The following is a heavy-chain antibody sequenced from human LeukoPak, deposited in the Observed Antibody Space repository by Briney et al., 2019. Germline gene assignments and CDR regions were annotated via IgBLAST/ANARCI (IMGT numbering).Heavy chain of an antibody. CDR3: ARENKPLSGSYNY. D-gene: IGHD1-26*01. Sequence: SETLSLTCTVSGGSISSGDYYWSWIRQPPGKGLEWIGYIYYSGSTYYNPSLKSRVTISVDTSKNQFSLKLSSVTAADTAVYYCARENKPLSGSYNYWGQGTLVTVS. J-gene: IGHJ4*02. V-gene: IGHV4-30-4*08. CDR2: IYYSGST. CDR1: GGSISSGDYY.